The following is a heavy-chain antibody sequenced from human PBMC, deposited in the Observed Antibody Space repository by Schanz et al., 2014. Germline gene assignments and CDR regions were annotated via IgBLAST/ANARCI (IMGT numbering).Heavy chain of an antibody. V-gene: IGHV1-18*01. CDR3: ARDFSAYVGNYFDY. Sequence: QVQLVQSGGEVKTPGASVKVSCKASGYTFTSYGISWVRQAPGQGLEWMGWISPYNGNTNYAQKFQGRVTMTTDTSTSTSYMELTSLRFDDTAVYYCARDFSAYVGNYFDYWGQGTLVTVSS. CDR1: GYTFTSYG. D-gene: IGHD5-12*01. CDR2: ISPYNGNT. J-gene: IGHJ4*02.